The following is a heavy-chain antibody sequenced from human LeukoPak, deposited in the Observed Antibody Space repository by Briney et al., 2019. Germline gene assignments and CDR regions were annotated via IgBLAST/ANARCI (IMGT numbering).Heavy chain of an antibody. D-gene: IGHD1-26*01. CDR1: GFTFSSYW. CDR2: INSDGSST. CDR3: ASRGSYLGIHDY. Sequence: GGSLRLSCAPSGFTFSSYWMHWVRQAPAKGLVWVSRINSDGSSTSYADSVKGRFTITRDNAKNTLYLQMNRRRAEDTAVYYCASRGSYLGIHDYWGQGTLVTVSS. J-gene: IGHJ4*02. V-gene: IGHV3-74*01.